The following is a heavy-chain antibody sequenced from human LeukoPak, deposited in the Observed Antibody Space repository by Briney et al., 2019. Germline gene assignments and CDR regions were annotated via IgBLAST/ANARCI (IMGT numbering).Heavy chain of an antibody. CDR3: ATDGEVYYYDSSGYRN. J-gene: IGHJ4*02. CDR1: GGTFSSYA. CDR2: IIPIFGTA. D-gene: IGHD3-22*01. Sequence: SVKVSCKASGGTFSSYAISWVRQAPGQGLEWMGGIIPIFGTANYAQKFQGRVTITADESTSTAYMELSSLRSEDTAVYYCATDGEVYYYDSSGYRNWGQGTLVTVSS. V-gene: IGHV1-69*13.